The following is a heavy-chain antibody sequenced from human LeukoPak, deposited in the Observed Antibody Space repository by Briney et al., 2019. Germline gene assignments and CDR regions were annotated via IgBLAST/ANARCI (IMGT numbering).Heavy chain of an antibody. CDR1: GGSISSYY. D-gene: IGHD1-26*01. V-gene: IGHV4-59*01. CDR2: IYYSGST. Sequence: SETLSLTCTVSGGSISSYYWSWIRQPPGKGLEWIGYIYYSGSTNYNPSLKSRVTISVGTSKNQFSLKLSSVTAADTAVYYCARGKYSGSYYAYYYFDYWGQGTLVTVSS. CDR3: ARGKYSGSYYAYYYFDY. J-gene: IGHJ4*02.